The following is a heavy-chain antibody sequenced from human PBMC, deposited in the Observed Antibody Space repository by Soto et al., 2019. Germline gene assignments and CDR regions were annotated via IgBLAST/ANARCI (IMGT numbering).Heavy chain of an antibody. CDR3: ARGRGRAWDFEY. CDR1: GGYLSSYS. D-gene: IGHD7-27*01. J-gene: IGHJ4*02. Sequence: PSDTLSLTCTVSGGYLSSYSWSWLRPPPGKGREWIGYIYYSGSTNYNPSLKSRVTISVDTSKNQFSLRLTPVTASVTAVYYCARGRGRAWDFEYWGQGTLVTVSS. CDR2: IYYSGST. V-gene: IGHV4-59*08.